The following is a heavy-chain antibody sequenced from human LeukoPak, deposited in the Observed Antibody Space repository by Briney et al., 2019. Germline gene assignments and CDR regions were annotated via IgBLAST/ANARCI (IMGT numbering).Heavy chain of an antibody. CDR2: IKQDGSEK. J-gene: IGHJ4*02. Sequence: TGGSLRLSCAASGFTFSSYGMHWVRQAPGKGLEWVANIKQDGSEKYYVDSVKGRFTISRDNAKNSLYLQMNSLRAEDTAVYYCARLPYGPDYWGQGTLVTVSS. V-gene: IGHV3-7*01. D-gene: IGHD1-26*01. CDR3: ARLPYGPDY. CDR1: GFTFSSYG.